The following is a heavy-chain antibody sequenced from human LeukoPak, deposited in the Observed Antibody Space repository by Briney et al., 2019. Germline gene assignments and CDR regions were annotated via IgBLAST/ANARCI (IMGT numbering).Heavy chain of an antibody. CDR1: GGSISSGGYY. D-gene: IGHD3-22*01. CDR3: ASSSGYLYYFDY. J-gene: IGHJ4*02. CDR2: IYYSGRT. V-gene: IGHV4-31*03. Sequence: SETLSLTCTVSGGSISSGGYYWSWIRQHPGKGLEWIGYIYYSGRTYCNPSLKSRVTISVDTSKNQFSLKLSSVTAADTAVYYCASSSGYLYYFDYWGQGTLVTVSA.